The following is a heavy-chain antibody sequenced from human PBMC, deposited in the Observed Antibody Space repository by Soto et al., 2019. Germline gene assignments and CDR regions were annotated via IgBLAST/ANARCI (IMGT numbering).Heavy chain of an antibody. D-gene: IGHD6-6*01. CDR3: ARDALTAVRPPSWFDA. Sequence: SETLSLTCAVSGGSLGGFYWSWIRQSPEKGLEWIGFIYTSGSTTYNPSLKSRVTISVDASRNQFSLRLTSVTAADTAVYYCARDALTAVRPPSWFDAWGQGNLVTVSS. CDR2: IYTSGST. J-gene: IGHJ5*02. V-gene: IGHV4-59*01. CDR1: GGSLGGFY.